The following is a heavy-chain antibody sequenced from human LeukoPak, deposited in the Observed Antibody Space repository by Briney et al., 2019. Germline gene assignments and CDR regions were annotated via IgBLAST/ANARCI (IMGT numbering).Heavy chain of an antibody. J-gene: IGHJ4*02. Sequence: EASVKVSCTVSGYTLTELSMHWVRQAPGKGLEWMGGFDPEDGETIYAQKFQGRVTMTEDTSTDTAYMELSSLRSEDTAVYYCATDEYSSGWYYMYWGQGTLVTVSS. CDR3: ATDEYSSGWYYMY. D-gene: IGHD6-19*01. CDR2: FDPEDGET. CDR1: GYTLTELS. V-gene: IGHV1-24*01.